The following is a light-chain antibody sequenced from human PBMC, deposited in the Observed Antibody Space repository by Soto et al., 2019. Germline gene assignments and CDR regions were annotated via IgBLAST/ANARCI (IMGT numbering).Light chain of an antibody. CDR2: EGG. CDR3: CSFAAGNTYV. J-gene: IGLJ1*01. V-gene: IGLV2-23*01. CDR1: SSDVGTYNL. Sequence: QSVLTQPASVSGSPGQSIALPCTGTSSDVGTYNLVSWYQQHPGKAPKLLISEGGKRPSGVSDRFSGSKSGNTASLTISGLQAEDEADYYCCSFAAGNTYVFGTGTKVTVL.